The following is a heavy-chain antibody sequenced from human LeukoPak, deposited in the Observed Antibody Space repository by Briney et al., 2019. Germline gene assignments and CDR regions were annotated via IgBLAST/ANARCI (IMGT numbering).Heavy chain of an antibody. J-gene: IGHJ4*02. V-gene: IGHV1-69*06. CDR2: IIPIFGTA. Sequence: SVKVSCKASGGTFSSCAISWVRQAPGQGLEWMGGIIPIFGTANYAQKFQGRVTITADKSTSTAYMELSSLRSEDTAVYYCARSPIKDIAAASYYFDYWGQGTLVTVSS. CDR1: GGTFSSCA. D-gene: IGHD6-13*01. CDR3: ARSPIKDIAAASYYFDY.